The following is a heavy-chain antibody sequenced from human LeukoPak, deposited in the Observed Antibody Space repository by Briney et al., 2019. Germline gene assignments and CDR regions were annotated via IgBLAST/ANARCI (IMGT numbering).Heavy chain of an antibody. V-gene: IGHV3-30*18. D-gene: IGHD3-9*01. J-gene: IGHJ4*02. CDR1: GFTFRSYG. Sequence: SGGSLRLSCAASGFTFRSYGMHWVRQAPGKGLEWVAVISYDTNIKSYADSVKGRFTISRDNSKNTLYLQMNSLRAEDTAVYYCAKGIDYDILTGYRNWGQGTLVTVSS. CDR3: AKGIDYDILTGYRN. CDR2: ISYDTNIK.